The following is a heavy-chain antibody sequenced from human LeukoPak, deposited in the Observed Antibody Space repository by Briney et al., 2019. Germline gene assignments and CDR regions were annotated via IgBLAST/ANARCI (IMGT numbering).Heavy chain of an antibody. V-gene: IGHV1-2*02. CDR3: ARGGDGDYVAN. D-gene: IGHD4-17*01. CDR2: INPNSGGT. Sequence: ASVKVSSKASGYTFTGYYMHWVRQAPGQGLEGMGWINPNSGGTNYAQTFQGRVTMTRDTSISTAYMELSRLRSDDTAVYYCARGGDGDYVANWGQGTLVSVSS. CDR1: GYTFTGYY. J-gene: IGHJ4*02.